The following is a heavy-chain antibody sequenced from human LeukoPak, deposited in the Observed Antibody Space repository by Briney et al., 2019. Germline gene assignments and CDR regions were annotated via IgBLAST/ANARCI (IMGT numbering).Heavy chain of an antibody. D-gene: IGHD1-26*01. V-gene: IGHV3-23*01. CDR3: ARDVGAVDY. Sequence: PGGSLRLSCAASGFTFSSYAMTWVRQAPGKGLEWVSGISGSGGATYSADSVKGRFTISRDNAKNSLYLQMNSLRAEDTAVYYCARDVGAVDYWGQGTLVTVSS. CDR1: GFTFSSYA. J-gene: IGHJ4*02. CDR2: ISGSGGAT.